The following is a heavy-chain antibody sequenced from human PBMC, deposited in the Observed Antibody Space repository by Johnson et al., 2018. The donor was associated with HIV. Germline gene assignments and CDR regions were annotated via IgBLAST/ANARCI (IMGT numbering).Heavy chain of an antibody. CDR1: GFTFDDYG. V-gene: IGHV3-20*04. J-gene: IGHJ3*02. Sequence: MQLVESGGGLVKPGGSLRLSCAASGFTFDDYGMSWVRQAPGKGLEWVSGINWNGVRTAYPDSMKGRFTISRDNAKNSLYLQMNSLREEDTAMYYCARDDSSGFDDAFDIWGQGTMVTVSS. D-gene: IGHD3-22*01. CDR3: ARDDSSGFDDAFDI. CDR2: INWNGVRT.